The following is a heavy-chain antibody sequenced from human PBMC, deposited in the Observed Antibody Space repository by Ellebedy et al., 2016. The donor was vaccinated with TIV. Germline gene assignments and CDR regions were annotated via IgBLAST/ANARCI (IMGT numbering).Heavy chain of an antibody. J-gene: IGHJ4*02. V-gene: IGHV1-2*02. Sequence: AASVKVSCKASGYPFAGHYMHWVRQAPGQGPEWMGWINPNSGVTNYAQKFQGRVTMPRDTSISTAYMDLRSLGFDDTAVYYCARGSSWSRYFFDFWGQGTLVTVSS. CDR2: INPNSGVT. CDR3: ARGSSWSRYFFDF. D-gene: IGHD6-13*01. CDR1: GYPFAGHY.